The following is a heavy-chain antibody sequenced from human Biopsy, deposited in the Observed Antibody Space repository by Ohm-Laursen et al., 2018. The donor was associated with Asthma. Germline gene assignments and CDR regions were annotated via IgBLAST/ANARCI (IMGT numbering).Heavy chain of an antibody. CDR3: ARGQKSAGDRWFDP. V-gene: IGHV1-2*06. CDR2: INPNSGGT. D-gene: IGHD6-13*01. CDR1: GYTFIGFH. Sequence: ASVKVSCKASGYTFIGFHIHWMRQAPGQGLEWMGRINPNSGGTNYAQKFQGRVNMTRDTSISTAYMEVSRLRSDDTAVYYCARGQKSAGDRWFDPWGQGTLVTVSS. J-gene: IGHJ5*02.